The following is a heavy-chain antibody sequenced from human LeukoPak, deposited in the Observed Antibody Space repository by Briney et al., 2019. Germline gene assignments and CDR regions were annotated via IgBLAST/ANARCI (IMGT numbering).Heavy chain of an antibody. Sequence: KTSETLSLTCAVYGGSFSGHYWSWIRQPPGKGLEWIGEINHSGSTNYNPSLKSRVTISVDTSKNQFSLKLSSVTAADTAVYYCARDMDVWGQGTTVTVSS. J-gene: IGHJ6*02. CDR1: GGSFSGHY. CDR3: ARDMDV. CDR2: INHSGST. V-gene: IGHV4-34*01.